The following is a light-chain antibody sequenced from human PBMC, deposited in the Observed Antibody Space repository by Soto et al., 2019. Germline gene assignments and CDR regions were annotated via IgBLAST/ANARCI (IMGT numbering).Light chain of an antibody. CDR2: EVS. CDR1: SSDVGSYNL. J-gene: IGLJ1*01. V-gene: IGLV2-23*02. CDR3: CSYAGSSTPYV. Sequence: QSVLTQPASVSGSPGQSITISCTGNSSDVGSYNLVSWYQQHPGKAPKLMIYEVSKRPSGVSNRFSGSKSGNTASLTISELQAEDEADYYCCSYAGSSTPYVFGTGTKVTVL.